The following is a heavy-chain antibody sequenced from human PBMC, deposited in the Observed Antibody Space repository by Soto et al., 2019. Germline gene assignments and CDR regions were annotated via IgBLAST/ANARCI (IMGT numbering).Heavy chain of an antibody. Sequence: GGSLRLSCAASGFTFGASALQWVRQAPGKGLEWVAVISYDGSNKYYADSVKDRFTISRDNSKKTLYLQMNSLRADDTAVYYCVAGQYFFDYRGQGTLVTVSS. J-gene: IGHJ4*02. CDR2: ISYDGSNK. D-gene: IGHD6-19*01. V-gene: IGHV3-30*04. CDR3: VAGQYFFDY. CDR1: GFTFGASA.